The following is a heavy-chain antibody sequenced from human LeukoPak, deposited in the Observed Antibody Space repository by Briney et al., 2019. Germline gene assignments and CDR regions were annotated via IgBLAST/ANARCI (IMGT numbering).Heavy chain of an antibody. CDR1: GFTFRSYA. D-gene: IGHD3-16*01. J-gene: IGHJ4*02. CDR3: AKDGSYLGSLGGHNYFDF. V-gene: IGHV3-23*01. CDR2: IRGSGTT. Sequence: QTGGSLRLSCAASGFTFRSYAMTWVRQAPGKGLEWVSLIRGSGTTYYADSVKGRFTISRDNSKNTVYLEMNSLRGEDTAVYYCAKDGSYLGSLGGHNYFDFWGQGTRVTVSS.